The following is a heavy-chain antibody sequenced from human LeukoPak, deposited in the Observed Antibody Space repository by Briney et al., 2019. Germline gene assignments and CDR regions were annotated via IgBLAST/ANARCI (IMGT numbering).Heavy chain of an antibody. CDR3: VTGGGDVYIQD. D-gene: IGHD5-24*01. Sequence: SETLSLTCTVSVGSISASYWTWIRQPPGKGLEWIGYIYNGEITTYNPSLKRRVTISAQTSRNQFSLSLTSVTAADTAVYYCVTGGGDVYIQDWSQGNLVTVSS. CDR2: IYNGEIT. CDR1: VGSISASY. V-gene: IGHV4-59*01. J-gene: IGHJ4*02.